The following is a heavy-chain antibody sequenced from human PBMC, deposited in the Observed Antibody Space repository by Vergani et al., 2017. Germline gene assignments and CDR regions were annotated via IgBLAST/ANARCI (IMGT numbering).Heavy chain of an antibody. CDR3: TRRDSSSGALDY. J-gene: IGHJ4*02. CDR1: GFTLSSHA. CDR2: IWYDGSKE. Sequence: QVQLEESGGGVVQPGRSLRLSCAGSGFTLSSHAMHWVRQAPGKGLEWVAFIWYDGSKEYYADSVKGRFTISRDNSKNTLYLQMNNLRAADTAVYYCTRRDSSSGALDYWGQGTLVTVSS. V-gene: IGHV3-33*01. D-gene: IGHD6-6*01.